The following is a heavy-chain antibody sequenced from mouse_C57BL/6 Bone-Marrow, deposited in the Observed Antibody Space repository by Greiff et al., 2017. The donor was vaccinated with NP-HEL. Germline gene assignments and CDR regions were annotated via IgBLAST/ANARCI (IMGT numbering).Heavy chain of an antibody. CDR1: GYTFTSYW. D-gene: IGHD1-1*01. J-gene: IGHJ1*03. CDR2: IYPGNSDT. V-gene: IGHV1-5*01. Sequence: SGTVLARPGASVKMSCKTSGYTFTSYWMHWVKQRPGQGLEWIGAIYPGNSDTSYNQKFKGKAKLTAVTSASTAYMELSSLTNEDSAVYYCTRSYYYGSSPYWYFDVWGTGTTVTVSS. CDR3: TRSYYYGSSPYWYFDV.